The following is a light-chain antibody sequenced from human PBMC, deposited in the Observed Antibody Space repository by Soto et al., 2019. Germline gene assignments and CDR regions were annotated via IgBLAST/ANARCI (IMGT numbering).Light chain of an antibody. Sequence: EIVLTQSPGTLSLSPGDTATLSCRASQSVRSNFLAWYQHKPGQAPRLLIHDAYSRATGIPDRFSGSGSDRHFTLSISRLKPEDFAVYYCQQYAGSPRTFGQRPKLEIK. J-gene: IGKJ2*01. CDR2: DAY. CDR3: QQYAGSPRT. V-gene: IGKV3-20*01. CDR1: QSVRSNF.